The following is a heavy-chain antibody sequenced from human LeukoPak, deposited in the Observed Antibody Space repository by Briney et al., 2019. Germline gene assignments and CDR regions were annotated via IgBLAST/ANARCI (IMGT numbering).Heavy chain of an antibody. J-gene: IGHJ4*02. Sequence: GGSLRLFCAASGFTFSSYWMSWGRQAPGKGLEWVANIKQDGSEKYYVDSVKGRFTISRDNAKNSLYLRMNSLRAEDTAVYYRAREVAGTGGYYFDYWGQGTLVTVSS. V-gene: IGHV3-7*03. CDR3: AREVAGTGGYYFDY. CDR1: GFTFSSYW. CDR2: IKQDGSEK. D-gene: IGHD6-13*01.